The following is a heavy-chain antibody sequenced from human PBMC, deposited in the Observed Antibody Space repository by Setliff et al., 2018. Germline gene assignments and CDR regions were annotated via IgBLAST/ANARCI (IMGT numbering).Heavy chain of an antibody. D-gene: IGHD3-10*01. J-gene: IGHJ4*02. Sequence: PGGSLRLSCAASGFNFSINDMTYGMSWVRQAPGKGLEWVANINPGGSEEYYLDSVKGRFIISRDNAKTSLSLQMNNLRTEDTAVYYCFGAGTCSYWGQGTLVTVSS. CDR1: GFNFSINDMTYG. CDR3: FGAGTCSY. V-gene: IGHV3-7*01. CDR2: INPGGSEE.